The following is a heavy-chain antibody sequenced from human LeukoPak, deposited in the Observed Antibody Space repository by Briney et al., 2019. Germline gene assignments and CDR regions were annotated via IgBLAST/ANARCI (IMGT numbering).Heavy chain of an antibody. CDR2: IYYSGST. D-gene: IGHD3-22*01. Sequence: SETLSLTCTVSGGSISSNWGWIRQPPGKGLEWIGNIYYSGSTYYNPSLKSRVTISVDTSKNQFSLKLNSVTAADTAVYYCARDRNHYDSSGSQGPFDIWGQGTMVTVSS. J-gene: IGHJ3*02. V-gene: IGHV4-39*07. CDR1: GGSISSN. CDR3: ARDRNHYDSSGSQGPFDI.